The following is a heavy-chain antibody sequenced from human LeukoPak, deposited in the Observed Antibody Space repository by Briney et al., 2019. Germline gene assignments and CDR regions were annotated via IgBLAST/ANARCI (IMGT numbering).Heavy chain of an antibody. Sequence: GGSLRLSCAASGFTFSSYEMNWVRQAPGKGLEWVSYISSSGNIRYYTDSVKSRFTISRDNAKNSLYLQMNSLRAEDTAVYYCARATGYLSYFDLWGRGTLVTVSS. CDR2: ISSSGNIR. CDR1: GFTFSSYE. CDR3: ARATGYLSYFDL. V-gene: IGHV3-48*03. J-gene: IGHJ2*01. D-gene: IGHD3-9*01.